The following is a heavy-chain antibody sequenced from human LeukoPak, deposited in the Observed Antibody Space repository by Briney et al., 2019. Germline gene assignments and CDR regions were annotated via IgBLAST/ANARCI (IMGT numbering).Heavy chain of an antibody. J-gene: IGHJ4*02. CDR3: VRGEWSTSPFDY. D-gene: IGHD1-26*01. Sequence: GGSLRLSCAASGFTFSSYWMSWVRQAPGKGLEWVANIKKDGSEKYYVDSVKGRFTISRDNAKNSLYLQMNNLRADDTAVYYCVRGEWSTSPFDYWGQGTLVTVSS. CDR2: IKKDGSEK. CDR1: GFTFSSYW. V-gene: IGHV3-7*01.